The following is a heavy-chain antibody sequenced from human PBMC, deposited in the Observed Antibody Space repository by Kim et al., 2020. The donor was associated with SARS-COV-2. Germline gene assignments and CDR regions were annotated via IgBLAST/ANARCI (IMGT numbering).Heavy chain of an antibody. D-gene: IGHD3-3*01. J-gene: IGHJ4*02. Sequence: SETLSLTCSVSGGSIANSFYYWGWIRQSPGKGLEWIGSVYYSGTTYYNPSLESRVTISVDTAKNQFSLNLPSVAATDTATYYCVGLRATRYFDFFAGPFYSDYWCQRILVTVSS. CDR2: VYYSGTT. CDR1: GGSIANSFYY. V-gene: IGHV4-39*01. CDR3: VGLRATRYFDFFAGPFYSDY.